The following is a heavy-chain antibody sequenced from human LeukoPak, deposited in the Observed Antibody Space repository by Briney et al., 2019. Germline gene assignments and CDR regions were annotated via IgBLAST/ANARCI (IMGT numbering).Heavy chain of an antibody. D-gene: IGHD3-10*01. V-gene: IGHV4-34*01. CDR1: GGSFSGYY. CDR2: INHSGST. J-gene: IGHJ6*02. CDR3: ARTYYYGSGTMDV. Sequence: AETLSLTCAVYGGSFSGYYWSWIRQPPGKGLEWIGEINHSGSTNYNPSLKCRVTISVDTSKKQFSLKLSSVTAADTAVYYCARTYYYGSGTMDVWGQGTTVTVSS.